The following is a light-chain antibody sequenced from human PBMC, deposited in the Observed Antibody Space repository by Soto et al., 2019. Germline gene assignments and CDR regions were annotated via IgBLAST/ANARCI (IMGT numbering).Light chain of an antibody. V-gene: IGLV1-36*01. Sequence: QSVLTQPPSVSAAPRQRVTIPCSGSSSNIGNNAVNWYQQVPGKAPKLLIHFDDRVASGISDRFSGSKSGTSASLAISGLQSEDEADYYCAAWDDSLNGPVFGGGTQLTVL. CDR2: FDD. CDR3: AAWDDSLNGPV. J-gene: IGLJ3*02. CDR1: SSNIGNNA.